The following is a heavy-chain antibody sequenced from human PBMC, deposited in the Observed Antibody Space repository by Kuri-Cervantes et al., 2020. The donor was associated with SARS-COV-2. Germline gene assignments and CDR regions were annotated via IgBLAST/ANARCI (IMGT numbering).Heavy chain of an antibody. CDR2: IRPSGTNK. CDR1: GCIFIDYY. CDR3: ARAGVTIVGVVSAFDY. Sequence: GESLKIPYTASGCIFIDYYMTWIHQAPGKGLEWDSNIRPSGTNKYYADSVKGRFNISRDNAKNSLYLQMSSLRAEDTAVYYCARAGVTIVGVVSAFDYWGQGTLVTVSS. J-gene: IGHJ4*02. V-gene: IGHV3-11*04. D-gene: IGHD3-3*01.